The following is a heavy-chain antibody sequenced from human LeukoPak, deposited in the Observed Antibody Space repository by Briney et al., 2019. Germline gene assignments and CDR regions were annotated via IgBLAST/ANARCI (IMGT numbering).Heavy chain of an antibody. J-gene: IGHJ5*02. V-gene: IGHV4-61*02. CDR1: GGSISSGSYY. CDR3: ARSIVVVTNNWFDP. D-gene: IGHD3-22*01. Sequence: KPSQTLSLTCTVSGGSISSGSYYWSWIRQPAGKGLEWIGRIYTSGSTNYNPSLKSRVTISVDTSKNQFSLKLSSVTAADTAVYYCARSIVVVTNNWFDPWGQGTLVTVSS. CDR2: IYTSGST.